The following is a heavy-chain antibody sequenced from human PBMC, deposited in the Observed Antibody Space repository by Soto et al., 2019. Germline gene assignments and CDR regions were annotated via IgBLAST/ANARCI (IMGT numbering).Heavy chain of an antibody. CDR3: ASHYGDNGWFDP. CDR1: GFTFSAYN. J-gene: IGHJ5*02. D-gene: IGHD4-17*01. CDR2: ITSSSSSI. V-gene: IGHV3-21*06. Sequence: GGSLRLSCAASGFTFSAYNMSWVRQPPGKGLEWVSSITSSSSSIYYADSLKGRFTISRDNAKNSLYLQMNSLRAEDTAVYYCASHYGDNGWFDPWGQGTLVTVSS.